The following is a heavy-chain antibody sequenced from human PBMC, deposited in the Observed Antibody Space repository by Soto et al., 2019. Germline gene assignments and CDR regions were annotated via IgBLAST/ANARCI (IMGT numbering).Heavy chain of an antibody. CDR1: GGSISSGDYY. CDR3: ARDRPAFKSFGSGMDV. D-gene: IGHD3-16*01. CDR2: IYYSGST. V-gene: IGHV4-30-4*01. Sequence: SETLSLTCTVSGGSISSGDYYWSWIRQPPGKGLEWIGYIYYSGSTYYNPSLRSRLTISVDTSKNQFSLKLTSVTAADTAVYYCARDRPAFKSFGSGMDVWGQGTTVTVSS. J-gene: IGHJ6*02.